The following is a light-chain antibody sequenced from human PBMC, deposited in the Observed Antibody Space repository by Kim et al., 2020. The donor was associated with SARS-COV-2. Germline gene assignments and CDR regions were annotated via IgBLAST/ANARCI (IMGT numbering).Light chain of an antibody. V-gene: IGKV3-11*01. Sequence: PGERATVSCRTSQSVGTYLAWYQQKSGQPPSLLIYYASNRATGIPARFSGSGSGTDFTLTISSLDLEDFAVYYCQQRSDWPLTFGGGTKVDIK. CDR3: QQRSDWPLT. J-gene: IGKJ4*01. CDR1: QSVGTY. CDR2: YAS.